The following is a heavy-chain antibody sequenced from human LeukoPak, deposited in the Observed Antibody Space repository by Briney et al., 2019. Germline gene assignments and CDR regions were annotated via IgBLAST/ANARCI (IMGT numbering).Heavy chain of an antibody. D-gene: IGHD2-21*02. V-gene: IGHV3-20*04. J-gene: IGHJ4*02. CDR3: ARDLSATWYSLAY. Sequence: GGSLRLSCVGAGFSNADYGMSWVRQGPGKGLEWVAGIDWNGDALQYADSVKGRFTISRDNAKNSLHLQMDILRPEDTGVYYCARDLSATWYSLAYWGQGTLVTVSS. CDR2: IDWNGDAL. CDR1: GFSNADYG.